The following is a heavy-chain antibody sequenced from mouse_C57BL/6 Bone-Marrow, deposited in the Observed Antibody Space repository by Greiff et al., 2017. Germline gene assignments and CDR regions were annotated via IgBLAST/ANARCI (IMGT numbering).Heavy chain of an antibody. Sequence: QVQLQQPGTELVKPGASVKLSCKASGYTFTSYWMHWVKQRPGQGLEWIGNINPSNGGTNYNEKFKSKATLTVDKASSTAYMQLSSLTSEDSAVXYCARSETLLFSPWFAYWGPGTLVTVSA. CDR3: ARSETLLFSPWFAY. J-gene: IGHJ3*01. D-gene: IGHD2-10*01. CDR1: GYTFTSYW. V-gene: IGHV1-53*01. CDR2: INPSNGGT.